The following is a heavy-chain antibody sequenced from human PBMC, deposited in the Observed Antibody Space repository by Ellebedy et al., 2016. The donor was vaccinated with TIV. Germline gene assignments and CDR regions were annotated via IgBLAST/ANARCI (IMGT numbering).Heavy chain of an antibody. J-gene: IGHJ5*02. D-gene: IGHD3-10*01. CDR2: ISGGANYT. V-gene: IGHV3-23*01. CDR1: GFTFSSYA. CDR3: AKNQGWGVASPDS. Sequence: PGGSLRLSCAASGFTFSSYAMSWVRQAPGKGLEWVSAISGGANYTYYADSVSDRVTISRDNSKNIVYLQMSRLRADDTAIYYCAKNQGWGVASPDSWGQGTLVAVSS.